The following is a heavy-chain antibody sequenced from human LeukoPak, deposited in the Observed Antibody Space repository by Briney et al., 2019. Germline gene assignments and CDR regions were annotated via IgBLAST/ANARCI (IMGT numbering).Heavy chain of an antibody. CDR2: ISGSGGST. J-gene: IGHJ3*02. D-gene: IGHD6-13*01. Sequence: GGSLRLSCAASGFTFSSYAMSWVRQAPGKGLEWVSAISGSGGSTYYADSVKGRFTISRDNSKNTLYLQMNSLRAEDTAVYYCARGRYSSSWFPRGAFDIWGQGTMVTVSS. V-gene: IGHV3-23*01. CDR3: ARGRYSSSWFPRGAFDI. CDR1: GFTFSSYA.